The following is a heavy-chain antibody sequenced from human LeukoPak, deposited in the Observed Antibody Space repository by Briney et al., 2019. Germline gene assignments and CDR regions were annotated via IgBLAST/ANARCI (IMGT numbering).Heavy chain of an antibody. CDR3: AKGGSSWYYFDY. CDR2: ITSSGASK. Sequence: PGGSLRLSCAASGFTFSSYAMSWVRQAPGKGLEWVSAITSSGASKYYADSVKGRFTISRDNSKNTLYLQMNSLRAEDTAVYYCAKGGSSWYYFDYWGQGTLVTASS. CDR1: GFTFSSYA. J-gene: IGHJ4*02. D-gene: IGHD6-13*01. V-gene: IGHV3-23*01.